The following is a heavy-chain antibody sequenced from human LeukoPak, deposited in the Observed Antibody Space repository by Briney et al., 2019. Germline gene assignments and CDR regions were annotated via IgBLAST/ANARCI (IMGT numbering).Heavy chain of an antibody. V-gene: IGHV3-30*04. CDR3: ARDQFYYDTSGRPSEA. D-gene: IGHD3-22*01. Sequence: GGSLRLSCAASGFTFSSYAMHWVRQAPGKGLEWVAVISYDGSNKYYADSVKGRFPISRDNSKNTLYLQVHRLRVEDTAVYYCARDQFYYDTSGRPSEAWGQGTLVTVSS. CDR2: ISYDGSNK. CDR1: GFTFSSYA. J-gene: IGHJ4*02.